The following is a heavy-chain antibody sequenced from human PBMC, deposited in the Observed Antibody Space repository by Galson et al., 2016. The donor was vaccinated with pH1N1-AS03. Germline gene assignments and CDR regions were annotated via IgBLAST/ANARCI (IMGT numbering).Heavy chain of an antibody. CDR1: GGSISSRAYY. D-gene: IGHD1-26*01. J-gene: IGHJ4*02. CDR2: IYDTGRT. CDR3: ARVVGARPPPDY. Sequence: ETLSLTCTVSGGSISSRAYYWVWIRQPPGKGLEWIGSIYDTGRTTYNPSLKSRVTISGDTSKNQLSLKVTSMTAADTAVYYCARVVGARPPPDYWGQGTLVTVSS. V-gene: IGHV4-39*01.